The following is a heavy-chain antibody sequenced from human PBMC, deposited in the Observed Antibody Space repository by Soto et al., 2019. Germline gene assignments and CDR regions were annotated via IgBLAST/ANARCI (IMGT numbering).Heavy chain of an antibody. Sequence: ASVKVSCKASGYTFTSYDINWVRQATGQGLEWMGWMNPNSGNTGYAQKLQGRVTMTTDTSISTAYMELSSLRSDDTAVYYCARVVTVKYGMDVWGQGTTVTVSS. V-gene: IGHV1-8*01. CDR1: GYTFTSYD. J-gene: IGHJ6*02. D-gene: IGHD3-16*02. CDR2: MNPNSGNT. CDR3: ARVVTVKYGMDV.